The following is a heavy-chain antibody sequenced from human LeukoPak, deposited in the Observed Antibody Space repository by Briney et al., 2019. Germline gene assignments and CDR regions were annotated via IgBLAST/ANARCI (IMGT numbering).Heavy chain of an antibody. V-gene: IGHV3-48*03. J-gene: IGHJ4*02. CDR2: ISIGGSIF. CDR1: GFTFSSYE. Sequence: GWSLRLSGAASGFTFSSYEINWVRQAPGKGLEWISYISIGGSIFYNADSVMGRFTISRDNAKNSLYLQMNSLRAEDTAVYYCAREEAYCSGTSCFRFFDYWGQGALVSVSS. D-gene: IGHD2-15*01. CDR3: AREEAYCSGTSCFRFFDY.